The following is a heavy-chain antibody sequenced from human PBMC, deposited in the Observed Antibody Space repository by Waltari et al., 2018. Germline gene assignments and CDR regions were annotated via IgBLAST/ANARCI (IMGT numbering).Heavy chain of an antibody. V-gene: IGHV4-59*01. CDR3: ARCGYDFWSGYSYWYFDL. Sequence: QVHLQESGPGLVKPSETLSLTCTVSGGSIISYYWSWIRKPPGKGLEWIGYIYYSGSTNYNPSLKSRVTISVDTSKNQFSLKLSSVTAADTAVYYCARCGYDFWSGYSYWYFDLWGRGTLVTVSS. J-gene: IGHJ2*01. D-gene: IGHD3-3*01. CDR2: IYYSGST. CDR1: GGSIISYY.